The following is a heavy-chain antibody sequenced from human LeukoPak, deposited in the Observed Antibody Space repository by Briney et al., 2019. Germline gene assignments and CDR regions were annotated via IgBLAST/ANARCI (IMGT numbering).Heavy chain of an antibody. V-gene: IGHV3-23*01. CDR3: SRVGSSGYNYFDY. CDR1: GFTFSSYA. Sequence: GGSLRLSCAASGFTFSSYAMSWVRQAPGKGLEWVSAISGSGSSTYYADSVKGRFTISRDNSKNTLYLQMNSLRAEDTAVYYCSRVGSSGYNYFDYWGQGTLVTVSS. D-gene: IGHD3-22*01. J-gene: IGHJ4*02. CDR2: ISGSGSST.